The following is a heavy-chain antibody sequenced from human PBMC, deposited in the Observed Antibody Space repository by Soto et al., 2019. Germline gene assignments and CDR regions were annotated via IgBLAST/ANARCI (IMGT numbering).Heavy chain of an antibody. V-gene: IGHV1-18*01. CDR2: ISAYNGNT. CDR1: GYTFTSYG. J-gene: IGHJ4*02. CDR3: AGNRDHGNAAPFDY. Sequence: QVQLVQSGAEVKKPGASVKVSCKASGYTFTSYGISWVRQAPGQGLEWMGWISAYNGNTNYAQKLQGRVTMTTDTATSPVYMELRSLQSDDTDVYYWAGNRDHGNAAPFDYWGQGTLLDVFS. D-gene: IGHD1-1*01.